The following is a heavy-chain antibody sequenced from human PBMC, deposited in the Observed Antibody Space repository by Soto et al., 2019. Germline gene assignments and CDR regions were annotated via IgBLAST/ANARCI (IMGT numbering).Heavy chain of an antibody. CDR3: ARGRLRYFEPENYYYYMDV. Sequence: PGGSLRLSCAASGFTFSSYGMHWVRQAPGKGLEWVAVIWYDGSNKYYADSVKGRFTISRDNSKNTLYLQMNSLRAEDTAMYYCARGRLRYFEPENYYYYMDVWGKGTTVTVSS. V-gene: IGHV3-33*01. CDR1: GFTFSSYG. J-gene: IGHJ6*03. D-gene: IGHD3-9*01. CDR2: IWYDGSNK.